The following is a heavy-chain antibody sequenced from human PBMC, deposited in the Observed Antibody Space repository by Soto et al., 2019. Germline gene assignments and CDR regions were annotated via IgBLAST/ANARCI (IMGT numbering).Heavy chain of an antibody. CDR3: ARDHSGSPFY. J-gene: IGHJ4*02. CDR2: MNPNSGNT. CDR1: GYTFTSYD. Sequence: ASVKVSCKASGYTFTSYDINWVRQATGQGLEWMGWMNPNSGNTGYAQKFQGRVTMTTDTSTSTAYMELRSLRSDDTAVYYCARDHSGSPFYWGQGTLVTVSS. V-gene: IGHV1-8*01. D-gene: IGHD1-26*01.